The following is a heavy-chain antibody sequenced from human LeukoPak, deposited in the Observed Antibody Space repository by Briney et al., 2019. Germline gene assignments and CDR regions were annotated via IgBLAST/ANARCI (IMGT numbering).Heavy chain of an antibody. CDR3: AGLYGSGSYYGDLFDY. D-gene: IGHD3-10*01. CDR1: GGSISSYY. V-gene: IGHV4-59*01. CDR2: IYYSGST. Sequence: SETLSLTCTVSGGSISSYYWSWIRQPPGKGLEWIGYIYYSGSTNYNPSLKSRVTISVDTSKNQFSLKLSSVTAADTAVYYCAGLYGSGSYYGDLFDYWGQGTLVTVSS. J-gene: IGHJ4*02.